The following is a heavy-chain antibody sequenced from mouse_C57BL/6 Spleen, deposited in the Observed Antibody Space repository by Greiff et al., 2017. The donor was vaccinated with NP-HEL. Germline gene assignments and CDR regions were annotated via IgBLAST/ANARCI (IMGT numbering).Heavy chain of an antibody. Sequence: QVQLKQSGAELARPGASVKMSCKASGYTFTSYTMHWVKQRPGQGLEWIGYINPSSGYTKYNQKFKEKATLTADKSSSTAYMQLSSLTSEDSAVYYCARWFLYSSRAMDYWGQGTSVTVSS. CDR2: INPSSGYT. J-gene: IGHJ4*01. D-gene: IGHD2-1*01. CDR1: GYTFTSYT. V-gene: IGHV1-4*01. CDR3: ARWFLYSSRAMDY.